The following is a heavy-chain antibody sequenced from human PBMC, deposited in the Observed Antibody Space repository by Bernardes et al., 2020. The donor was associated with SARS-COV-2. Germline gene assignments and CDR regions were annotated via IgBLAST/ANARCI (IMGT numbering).Heavy chain of an antibody. CDR1: GFTFSSYA. J-gene: IGHJ4*02. CDR3: ASSRTYYYDSSGVFDY. CDR2: ISSNGGST. V-gene: IGHV3-64*01. D-gene: IGHD3-22*01. Sequence: GGSLRLSCAASGFTFSSYAMHWVRQAPGKGLEYVSAISSNGGSTYYANSVKGRFTISRDNSKNTLYLQMGSLRAEDMAVYYCASSRTYYYDSSGVFDYWGQGTLVTVSS.